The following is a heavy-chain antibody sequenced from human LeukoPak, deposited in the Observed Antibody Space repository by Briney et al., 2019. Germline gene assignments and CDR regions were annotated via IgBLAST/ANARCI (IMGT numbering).Heavy chain of an antibody. Sequence: SETLSLTCTVSGGSISSSSYYWGWIRQPPGKGLEWFANIYYSGSTYYNPSLRSRVTISVDTSKNQFSLKLSSMTAADTAVYYCARAVLYYYYGMDVWGQGTTVTVSS. CDR2: IYYSGST. D-gene: IGHD1-14*01. V-gene: IGHV4-39*07. CDR3: ARAVLYYYYGMDV. J-gene: IGHJ6*02. CDR1: GGSISSSSYY.